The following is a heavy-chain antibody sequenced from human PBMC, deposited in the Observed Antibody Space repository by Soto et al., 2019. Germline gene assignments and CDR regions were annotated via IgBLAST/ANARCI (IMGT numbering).Heavy chain of an antibody. CDR2: ISYDGSND. Sequence: QVQLVESGGGVVQPGRFLRLSCAASGFTFSNYGMHWVRQAPGKGLEWVAVISYDGSNDYYADSVKGRFIISRDSSKNTLYLQMDSLRAEDTAMYYCAREGAATAYVDYWGQGTLVTVSS. CDR1: GFTFSNYG. D-gene: IGHD2-15*01. J-gene: IGHJ4*02. CDR3: AREGAATAYVDY. V-gene: IGHV3-33*01.